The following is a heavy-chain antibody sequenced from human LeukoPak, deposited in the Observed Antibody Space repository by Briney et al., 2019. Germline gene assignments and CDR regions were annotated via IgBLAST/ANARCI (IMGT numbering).Heavy chain of an antibody. CDR3: AKGAYSSSWYAKSYYFDY. V-gene: IGHV3-43*02. J-gene: IGHJ4*02. CDR2: ISGDGGGT. D-gene: IGHD6-13*01. Sequence: GGSLRLSCAASGFTFDDYAMHWVRQAPGKGLEWVSLISGDGGGTYYADSVKGRFTISRDNSKNSLYLQMNSLRTEDTALYYCAKGAYSSSWYAKSYYFDYWGQGTLVTVSS. CDR1: GFTFDDYA.